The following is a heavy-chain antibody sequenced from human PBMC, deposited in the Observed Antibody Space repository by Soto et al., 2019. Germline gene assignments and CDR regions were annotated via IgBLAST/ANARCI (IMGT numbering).Heavy chain of an antibody. CDR2: ISNRGDT. V-gene: IGHV3-66*01. CDR3: AREPPYCRGGSCSITGDAYDI. CDR1: GFIVSDTY. Sequence: GGSLRLSCTASGFIVSDTYVNWVRQAPGKGLEWVSVISNRGDTHYADSVRGRFSLSRDISDNTLHLQMNNLRVEDTAVYYCAREPPYCRGGSCSITGDAYDIWGQGTMVTDSS. D-gene: IGHD2-15*01. J-gene: IGHJ3*02.